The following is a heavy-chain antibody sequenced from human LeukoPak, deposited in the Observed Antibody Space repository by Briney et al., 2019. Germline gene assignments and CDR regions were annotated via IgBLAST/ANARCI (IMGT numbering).Heavy chain of an antibody. Sequence: GGSLRLSCAASGFTFSSYAMHWVRQAPGKGLEWVSSINSDGRNIYYADSVKGRFTISRDSAKNSLYLQMNSLRAEDTAVYYCARGPIPDYWGQGTLVTVSS. J-gene: IGHJ4*02. V-gene: IGHV3-21*01. CDR2: INSDGRNI. CDR1: GFTFSSYA. CDR3: ARGPIPDY. D-gene: IGHD2-2*02.